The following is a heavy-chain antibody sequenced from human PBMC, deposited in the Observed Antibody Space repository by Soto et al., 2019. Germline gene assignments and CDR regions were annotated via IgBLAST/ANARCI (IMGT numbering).Heavy chain of an antibody. J-gene: IGHJ4*02. V-gene: IGHV3-30-3*01. Sequence: QVQLVESGGGVVQPGRSLRLSCAASGFTFSSYSMHWVRQAPGKGLEWVVVISYDGSNKYYADSVKGRFTISRDNSKNTLYLQMNSLRAEDTAMYYCARGDFWSGLDYWGQGTLVTVSS. D-gene: IGHD3-3*01. CDR3: ARGDFWSGLDY. CDR1: GFTFSSYS. CDR2: ISYDGSNK.